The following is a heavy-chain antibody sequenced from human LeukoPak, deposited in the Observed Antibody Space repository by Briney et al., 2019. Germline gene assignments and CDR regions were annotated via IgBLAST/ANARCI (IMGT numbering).Heavy chain of an antibody. CDR2: IYFTGST. CDR1: GRSISSSSYY. V-gene: IGHV4-39*01. D-gene: IGHD6-19*01. J-gene: IGHJ5*01. CDR3: ARHTPGVAVAGWFDS. Sequence: SETLSLTCTVSGRSISSSSYYWGWIRQPPGKGLEWIGSIYFTGSTYYNPSLKSRVTISVDTSKNQFSLRLSSETAADTAVYYCARHTPGVAVAGWFDSWGQGTLVTVSS.